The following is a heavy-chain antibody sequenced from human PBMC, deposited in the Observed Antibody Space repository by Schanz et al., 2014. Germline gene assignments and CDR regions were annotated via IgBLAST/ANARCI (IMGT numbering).Heavy chain of an antibody. J-gene: IGHJ5*02. Sequence: QVQLQESGPGLVKPSQTLSLTCIVSGGSISSGTYYWSWLRQPAGKGLEWIGRIYTSGSTNYNPSHKGRVTRSRDTSKTQFSLKRSSVTAADTAVYYCAREPLSGYNWFDPWGQGSLVTVSS. CDR2: IYTSGST. CDR1: GGSISSGTYY. V-gene: IGHV4-61*02. CDR3: AREPLSGYNWFDP. D-gene: IGHD6-25*01.